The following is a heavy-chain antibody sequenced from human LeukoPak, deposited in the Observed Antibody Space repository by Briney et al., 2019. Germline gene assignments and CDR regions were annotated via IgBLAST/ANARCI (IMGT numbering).Heavy chain of an antibody. V-gene: IGHV3-23*01. CDR3: AKELGSIDAMVTSPPFDY. CDR1: GFTFSSYA. D-gene: IGHD5-18*01. J-gene: IGHJ4*02. Sequence: PGGSLRLSCAASGFTFSSYAMSWVRQAPGKGLEWVSAISGSGGSTYYADSVKGRFTISRDNSKNTLYLQMNSLRAEDTAVYYCAKELGSIDAMVTSPPFDYWGQGTLVTVSS. CDR2: ISGSGGST.